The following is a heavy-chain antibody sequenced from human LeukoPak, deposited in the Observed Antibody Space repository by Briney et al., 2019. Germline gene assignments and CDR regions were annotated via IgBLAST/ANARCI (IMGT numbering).Heavy chain of an antibody. V-gene: IGHV4-61*05. CDR3: ASGTGYSSGWYDY. CDR2: IYYSGST. J-gene: IGHJ4*02. CDR1: GGSISSSSYY. D-gene: IGHD6-19*01. Sequence: SETLSLTCTVSGGSISSSSYYWSWIRQPPGKGLEWIGYIYYSGSTNYKPSLKSRVTMSVDTSKGQFSLKLSSVTAADTAVYYCASGTGYSSGWYDYWGQGTLVTVSS.